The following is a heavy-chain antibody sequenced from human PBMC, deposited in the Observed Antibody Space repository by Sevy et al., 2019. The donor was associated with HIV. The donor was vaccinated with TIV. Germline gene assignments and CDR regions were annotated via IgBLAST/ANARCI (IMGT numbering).Heavy chain of an antibody. D-gene: IGHD2-2*01. V-gene: IGHV4-38-2*01. J-gene: IGHJ4*01. CDR2: INDFGST. CDR3: ARVSGAVPVADY. CDR1: GYSISSGYY. Sequence: SETLSLNCAVSGYSISSGYYWGWIRQPPGKGLKWIGRINDFGSTYYNPSLKNRVTISVDTSKNQFSLKLNSVTAADTAVYYCARVSGAVPVADYWCHGTLVTVSS.